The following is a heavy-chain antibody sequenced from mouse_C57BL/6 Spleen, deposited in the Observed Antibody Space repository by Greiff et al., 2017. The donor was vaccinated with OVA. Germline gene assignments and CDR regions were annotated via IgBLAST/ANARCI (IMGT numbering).Heavy chain of an antibody. J-gene: IGHJ4*01. CDR2: ISNLAYSI. Sequence: EVMLVESGGGLVQPGGSLKLSCAASGFTFSDYGMAWVRQAPRKGPEWVAFISNLAYSIYYADTVTGRFTISRENAKNTLYLEMSSLRSEDTAMYYCAREDDGGAMDYWGQGTSVTVSS. CDR3: AREDDGGAMDY. CDR1: GFTFSDYG. V-gene: IGHV5-15*04. D-gene: IGHD2-12*01.